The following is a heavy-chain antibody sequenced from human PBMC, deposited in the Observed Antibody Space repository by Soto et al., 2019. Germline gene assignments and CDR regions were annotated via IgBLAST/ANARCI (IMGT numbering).Heavy chain of an antibody. V-gene: IGHV3-30*18. Sequence: QVQLVESGGGVVQPGRSLRLSCAASGFTFSSYGMHWVRQAPGKGLEWVAVISYDGSNKYYADSVKGRFTISRDNSKNXXYXQXTSLRAEDTAVYYCAKDPAAQYSSGWYNYYYYGMDVWGQGTTVTVSS. CDR1: GFTFSSYG. CDR2: ISYDGSNK. D-gene: IGHD6-19*01. CDR3: AKDPAAQYSSGWYNYYYYGMDV. J-gene: IGHJ6*02.